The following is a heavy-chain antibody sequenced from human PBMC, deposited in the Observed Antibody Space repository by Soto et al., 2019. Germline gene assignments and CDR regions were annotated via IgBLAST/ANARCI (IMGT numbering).Heavy chain of an antibody. D-gene: IGHD3-10*01. V-gene: IGHV3-23*01. CDR3: AKDSGSGLPHLYYFDY. CDR2: ISGSGGST. CDR1: GFTFSSYA. Sequence: GGSLRLSCAASGFTFSSYAMSWVRQAPGKGLEWVSAISGSGGSTYYADSVKGRFTISRDNSKNTLYLQMNSLRAEDTAVYYCAKDSGSGLPHLYYFDYWGQGTLVTVSS. J-gene: IGHJ4*02.